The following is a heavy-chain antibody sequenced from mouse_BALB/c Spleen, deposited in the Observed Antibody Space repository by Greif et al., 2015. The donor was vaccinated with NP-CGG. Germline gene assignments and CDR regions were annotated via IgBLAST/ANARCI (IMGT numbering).Heavy chain of an antibody. D-gene: IGHD2-3*01. CDR3: ARRGWLLGYFDV. CDR2: INPGSGGT. Sequence: QVQLQQSGAELVRPGTSVKVSCKASGYAFTSYLIEWVKQRPGQGLEWIGVINPGSGGTNYNEKFKGKATLTADKSSSTAYMQLSSLTSDDSAVYFCARRGWLLGYFDVWGAGTTVTVSS. J-gene: IGHJ1*01. V-gene: IGHV1-54*03. CDR1: GYAFTSYL.